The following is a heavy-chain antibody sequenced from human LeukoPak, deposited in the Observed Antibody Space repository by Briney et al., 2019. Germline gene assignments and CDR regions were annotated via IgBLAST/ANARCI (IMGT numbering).Heavy chain of an antibody. V-gene: IGHV3-48*03. CDR2: ISSSGSTI. CDR1: GFTFSSYE. Sequence: GGSLRPSCAASGFTFSSYEMNWVRQAPGKGLEWVSYISSSGSTIYYADSVKGRFTISRDNAKNSLYLQMNSLRAEDTAVYYCAREGRDSSGYYNFDYWGQGTLVTVSS. J-gene: IGHJ4*02. D-gene: IGHD3-22*01. CDR3: AREGRDSSGYYNFDY.